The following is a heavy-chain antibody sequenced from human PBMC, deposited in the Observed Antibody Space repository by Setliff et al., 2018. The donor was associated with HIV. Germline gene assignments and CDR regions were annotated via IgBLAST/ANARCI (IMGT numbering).Heavy chain of an antibody. D-gene: IGHD3-10*01. Sequence: SETLSLTCAVYGGSFSGYYWSWIRQPPGKGLEWIGEINHSGSTKYNPSLKSRVNISVDTSKNQFSLKLSSVTAADTAVYYCARAQYYYGSVDYYYMDVWGKGTTVTVSS. V-gene: IGHV4-34*01. CDR3: ARAQYYYGSVDYYYMDV. CDR2: INHSGST. J-gene: IGHJ6*03. CDR1: GGSFSGYY.